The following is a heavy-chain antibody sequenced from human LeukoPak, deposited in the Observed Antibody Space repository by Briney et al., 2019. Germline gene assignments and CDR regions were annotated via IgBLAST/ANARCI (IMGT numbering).Heavy chain of an antibody. V-gene: IGHV3-7*01. J-gene: IGHJ4*02. CDR3: AKSVRGVIVHYFDY. D-gene: IGHD3-10*01. Sequence: GGSLRLSCAASGFTFSSYWMSWVRQAAGNGLEWVANIKQDGSEKYYVDSVKGRFTISRDNAKNSLYLQMNSLRAEDTAVYYCAKSVRGVIVHYFDYWGQGTLGTGSS. CDR2: IKQDGSEK. CDR1: GFTFSSYW.